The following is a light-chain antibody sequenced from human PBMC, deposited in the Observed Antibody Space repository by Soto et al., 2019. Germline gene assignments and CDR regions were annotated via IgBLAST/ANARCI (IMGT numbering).Light chain of an antibody. CDR3: QQYDNLPLT. Sequence: EIAMTHAPSSLSASVGDRGTITCQPSHDIRNYINWYQQKPGQAHEHLIHDATRLQTGVPSRFSGSGSGTDFIFTISSLQPDDIATYHCQQYDNLPLTFGGGTKVDIK. CDR1: HDIRNY. V-gene: IGKV1-33*01. CDR2: DAT. J-gene: IGKJ4*01.